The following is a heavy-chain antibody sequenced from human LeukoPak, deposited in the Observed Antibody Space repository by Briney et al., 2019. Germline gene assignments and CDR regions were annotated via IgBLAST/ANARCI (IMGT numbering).Heavy chain of an antibody. CDR2: IYYSGST. Sequence: SETLSLTCTVSGGSISSYYWSWIRQPPGKGLEWIGYIYYSGSTNYNPSLKSRVTISVDTSKNQFSLKLSSVTAADTAVYYCARVPVDTAMVTYTDYYMDVWGKGTTVTVSS. CDR1: GGSISSYY. CDR3: ARVPVDTAMVTYTDYYMDV. V-gene: IGHV4-59*01. D-gene: IGHD5-18*01. J-gene: IGHJ6*03.